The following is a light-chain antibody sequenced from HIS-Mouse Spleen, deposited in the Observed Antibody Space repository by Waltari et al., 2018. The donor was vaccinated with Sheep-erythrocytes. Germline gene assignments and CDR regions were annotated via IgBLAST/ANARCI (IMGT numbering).Light chain of an antibody. V-gene: IGLV2-23*01. CDR3: CSYAGSSTLV. J-gene: IGLJ2*01. CDR2: EGS. Sequence: QSALTQPASVSGSPGQSITISCPGTSSDVGSYNLVSWYQQHQGKAPKLMIYEGSKRPSGVSNRFSGSKSGNTASLTISGLQAEDEADYYCCSYAGSSTLVFGGGTKLTVL. CDR1: SSDVGSYNL.